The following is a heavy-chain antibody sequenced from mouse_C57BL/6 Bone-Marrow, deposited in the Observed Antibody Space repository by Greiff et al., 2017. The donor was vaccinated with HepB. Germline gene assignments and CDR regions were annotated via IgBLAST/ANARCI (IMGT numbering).Heavy chain of an antibody. D-gene: IGHD2-4*01. J-gene: IGHJ4*01. CDR3: ARGRGLPDY. CDR1: GYSITSGYY. Sequence: EVQVVESGPGLVKPSQSLSLTCSVTGYSITSGYYWNWIRQFPGNKLEWMGYISYDGSNNYNPSLKNRISITRDTSKNQFFLKLNSVTTEDTATYYCARGRGLPDYWGQGTSVTVSS. V-gene: IGHV3-6*01. CDR2: ISYDGSN.